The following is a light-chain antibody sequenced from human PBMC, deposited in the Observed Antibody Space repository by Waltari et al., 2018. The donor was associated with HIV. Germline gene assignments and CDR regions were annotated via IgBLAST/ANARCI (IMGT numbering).Light chain of an antibody. CDR1: FSDIGSYNS. J-gene: IGLJ2*01. CDR3: SSLTTRSTLVI. CDR2: DVT. V-gene: IGLV2-14*03. Sequence: QSALTQPASVSGSPGQSITVSCTGTFSDIGSYNSVSWYQQHPGEAPKRIVYDVTNRPSGVSHRFSGSKSGNTASLTISGLQTEDEADYYCSSLTTRSTLVIFGGGTRLTV.